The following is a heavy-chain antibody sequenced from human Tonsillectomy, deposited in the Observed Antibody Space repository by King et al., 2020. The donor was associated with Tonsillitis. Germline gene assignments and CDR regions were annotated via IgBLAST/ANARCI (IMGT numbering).Heavy chain of an antibody. J-gene: IGHJ4*02. CDR1: GYSFTSYW. V-gene: IGHV5-51*01. CDR2: INPGDSDT. D-gene: IGHD1-26*01. CDR3: ARLIQWELAGCDY. Sequence: QLVQSGAEVKKPGESLKISCKGSGYSFTSYWIGWVRQMPGKGLEWLGLINPGDSDTRYSPSFQGQVTISADKSISTAYLQWSSLKASDTAIFYCARLIQWELAGCDYWGQGTLVTVSS.